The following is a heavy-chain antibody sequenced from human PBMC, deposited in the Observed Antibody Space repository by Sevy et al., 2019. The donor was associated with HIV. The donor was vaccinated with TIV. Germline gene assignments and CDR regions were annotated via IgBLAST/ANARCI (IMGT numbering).Heavy chain of an antibody. Sequence: ASVKVSCKASGYTFTSYYMHWVRQAPGQGLEWMGIINPSGGSTSYAQKFQGRVTMTRDTSTSTVYMELCSLRSEDTAVYYCARPLGRRDGHQLGEFDYCYYGMDVWGQGTTVTVSS. V-gene: IGHV1-46*03. J-gene: IGHJ6*02. D-gene: IGHD7-27*01. CDR3: ARPLGRRDGHQLGEFDYCYYGMDV. CDR1: GYTFTSYY. CDR2: INPSGGST.